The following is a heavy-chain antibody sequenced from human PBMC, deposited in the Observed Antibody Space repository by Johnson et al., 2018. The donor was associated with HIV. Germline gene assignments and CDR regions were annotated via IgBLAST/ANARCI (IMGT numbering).Heavy chain of an antibody. CDR2: IRYDGTNK. D-gene: IGHD3-22*01. V-gene: IGHV3-30*02. CDR1: GFTFSSYA. Sequence: QVQLVESGGGLVQPGGSLRLSCAASGFTFSSYALHWVRQAPGKGLEWVAFIRYDGTNKHYADSVKGRFTISRDNSKNTLYLEVDSLGAEDTAVYYCAKDSTPTMIVVVISAFDIWGQGTKVTVSS. CDR3: AKDSTPTMIVVVISAFDI. J-gene: IGHJ3*02.